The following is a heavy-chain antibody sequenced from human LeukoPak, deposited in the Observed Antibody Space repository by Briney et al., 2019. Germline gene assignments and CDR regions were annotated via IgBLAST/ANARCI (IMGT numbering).Heavy chain of an antibody. V-gene: IGHV4-39*01. Sequence: SETLSLTCTVSGGSISPLYWGWIRQPPGKGLEWIGSIYYSGSTYYNPSLKSRVTISVDTSKNQFSLKLSSVTAADTAVYYCARGSTIFVYWGQGTLVTVSS. CDR2: IYYSGST. D-gene: IGHD5/OR15-5a*01. CDR3: ARGSTIFVY. CDR1: GGSISPLY. J-gene: IGHJ4*02.